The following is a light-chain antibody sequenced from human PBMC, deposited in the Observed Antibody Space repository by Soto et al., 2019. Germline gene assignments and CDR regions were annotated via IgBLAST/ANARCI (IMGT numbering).Light chain of an antibody. V-gene: IGKV3-15*01. CDR2: GTS. J-gene: IGKJ5*01. Sequence: EIVLTQSPAILSVSPGERVTLSCGATQTVSTNLAWYQQRPGQAPRLLIYGTSTRATGIPDRVSGSGSGTEFSLTISSLQSEDIALYYCQQYNIWPPITFGQGTRLEIK. CDR3: QQYNIWPPIT. CDR1: QTVSTN.